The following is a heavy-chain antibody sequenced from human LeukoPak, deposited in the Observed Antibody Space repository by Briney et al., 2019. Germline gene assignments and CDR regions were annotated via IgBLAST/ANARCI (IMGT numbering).Heavy chain of an antibody. J-gene: IGHJ4*02. CDR3: ARDDDGRGYPDY. CDR1: GGSIRSYY. V-gene: IGHV4-4*07. CDR2: IYVSETT. D-gene: IGHD3-22*01. Sequence: SETLSLTCTVSGGSIRSYYWSWIRQPAGKGLEWIGRIYVSETTYYNPSLKSRVTMSLDTSRSQLSLKLSSVTAADTAVYYCARDDDGRGYPDYWGQGTLVTVSP.